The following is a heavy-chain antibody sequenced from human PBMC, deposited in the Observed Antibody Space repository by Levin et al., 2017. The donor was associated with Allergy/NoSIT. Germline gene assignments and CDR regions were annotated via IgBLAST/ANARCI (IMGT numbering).Heavy chain of an antibody. J-gene: IGHJ3*01. D-gene: IGHD1-7*01. V-gene: IGHV3-33*01. Sequence: GGSLRLSCAASGFRVSGYGMHWVRRVPGKGLEWVGVMWFDGVHEEYAASVRGRFTISRDSSKNTLYLQMNSLRADDAGIYYCARDDVSQWNYVGILDVWGQGTMVTVSS. CDR2: MWFDGVHE. CDR3: ARDDVSQWNYVGILDV. CDR1: GFRVSGYG.